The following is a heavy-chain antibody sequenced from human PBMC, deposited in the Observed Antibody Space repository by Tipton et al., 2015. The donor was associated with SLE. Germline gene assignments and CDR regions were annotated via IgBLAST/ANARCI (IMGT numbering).Heavy chain of an antibody. CDR3: TVGTSGSSFDY. D-gene: IGHD1-26*01. CDR1: GGSISSGSYY. J-gene: IGHJ4*02. Sequence: TLSLTCTVSGGSISSGSYYWSWIRQPAGKGLEWIGRIYTSGSTNYNPSLKSRVTISVDTSKNQFSLKLSSVTAVDTAVYYCTVGTSGSSFDYWGQGTLVTVSS. CDR2: IYTSGST. V-gene: IGHV4-61*02.